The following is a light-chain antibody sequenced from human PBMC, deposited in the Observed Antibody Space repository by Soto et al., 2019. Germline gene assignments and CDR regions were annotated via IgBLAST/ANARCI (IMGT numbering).Light chain of an antibody. V-gene: IGLV2-11*01. J-gene: IGLJ2*01. CDR3: CSYADTYTFVV. CDR2: DVN. Sequence: QSALTQPRSVSGSPGQSVTISCTGTSSDVGGYNYVSWYQQHPGKAPKLIIYDVNKGPSGVPDRFSGSKSGNTASLTISGLQAEDEADYYCCSYADTYTFVVFGGGTKVTVL. CDR1: SSDVGGYNY.